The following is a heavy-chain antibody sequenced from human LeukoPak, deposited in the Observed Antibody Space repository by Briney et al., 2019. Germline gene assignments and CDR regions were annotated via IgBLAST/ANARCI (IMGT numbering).Heavy chain of an antibody. CDR1: GFTFDDYA. V-gene: IGHV3-9*01. Sequence: GRSLRLSCAASGFTFDDYAMHWVRQAPGKGLEWVSGISWNSGSIGYADSMKGRFTTSRDNAKNSLYLQMNSLRAEDTALYYCAKATNGPIGFDYWGQGTLVTVSS. J-gene: IGHJ4*02. CDR3: AKATNGPIGFDY. D-gene: IGHD1-1*01. CDR2: ISWNSGSI.